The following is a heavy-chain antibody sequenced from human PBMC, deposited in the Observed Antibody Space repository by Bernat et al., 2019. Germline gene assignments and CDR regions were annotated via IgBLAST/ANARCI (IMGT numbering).Heavy chain of an antibody. D-gene: IGHD3-22*01. V-gene: IGHV1-69*12. CDR1: GGTFSSYA. CDR3: ATQGYYYDSSGLDLGY. CDR2: IIPIFGTA. J-gene: IGHJ4*02. Sequence: QVQLVQSGAAVKKPGSSVKVSCKASGGTFSSYAISWVRQAPGQGLEWMGGIIPIFGTANYAQKFQGRVTIIADESTSTVYMELSSLRSEDTAVYYCATQGYYYDSSGLDLGYWGQGTLVTVSS.